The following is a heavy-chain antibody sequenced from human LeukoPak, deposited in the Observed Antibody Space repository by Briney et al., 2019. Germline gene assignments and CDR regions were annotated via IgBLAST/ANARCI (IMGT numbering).Heavy chain of an antibody. V-gene: IGHV4-34*01. D-gene: IGHD6-13*01. CDR3: ARVIAAAGIRYFDY. CDR1: GGSFSGYY. J-gene: IGHJ4*02. Sequence: SETLSLTCAVYGGSFSGYYWSWIRQPPGKGLEWIGEINHSGSTNYTPSLKSRITISGDTSKNQFYLKLSSVTAADTAVYYCARVIAAAGIRYFDYWGQGTLVTVSS. CDR2: INHSGST.